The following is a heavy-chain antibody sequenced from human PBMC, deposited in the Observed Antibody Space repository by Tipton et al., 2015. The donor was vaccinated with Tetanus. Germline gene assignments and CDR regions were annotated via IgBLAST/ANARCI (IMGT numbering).Heavy chain of an antibody. J-gene: IGHJ1*01. CDR1: GDSVGGYY. V-gene: IGHV4-59*02. Sequence: TLSLTCTVSGDSVGGYYWSWIRQPPGKGLEWVGYVYYTGDTNYNPSLKSRVTISMDRSENQISLKMTSVTAADTAVYYCAGVTAQRTELYFEHWGQGTQVTVSS. CDR3: AGVTAQRTELYFEH. D-gene: IGHD2-8*02. CDR2: VYYTGDT.